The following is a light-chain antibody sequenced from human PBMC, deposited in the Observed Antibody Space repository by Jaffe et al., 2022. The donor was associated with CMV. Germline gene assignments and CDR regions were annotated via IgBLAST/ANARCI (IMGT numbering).Light chain of an antibody. CDR3: QQYYRTPRT. CDR2: GAS. V-gene: IGKV1-NL1*01. Sequence: DIQMTQSPSSLSASVRDRVTITCRASQGISNSLAWYQQKPGKAPRFLLYGASALESGVPSRFSGTGSGTNYSLTISSLQPEDFATYYCQQYYRTPRTFGQGTKVEIK. CDR1: QGISNS. J-gene: IGKJ1*01.